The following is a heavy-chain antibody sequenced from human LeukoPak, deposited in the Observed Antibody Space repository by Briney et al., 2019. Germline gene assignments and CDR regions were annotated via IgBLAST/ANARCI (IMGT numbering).Heavy chain of an antibody. D-gene: IGHD2-15*01. V-gene: IGHV3-20*04. Sequence: GGSLRLSCAASGFTFDDYGMSWVRQAPGKGLEWVFGINWNGGSTGYADSVKGRFTISRDNAKNSLYLQMNGLRAEDTALYYCARDWGGTEIDYWGQGTLVTVSS. CDR2: INWNGGST. CDR3: ARDWGGTEIDY. CDR1: GFTFDDYG. J-gene: IGHJ4*02.